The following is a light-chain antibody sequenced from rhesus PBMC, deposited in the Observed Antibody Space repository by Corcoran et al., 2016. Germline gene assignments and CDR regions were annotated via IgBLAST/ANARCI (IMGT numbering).Light chain of an antibody. CDR1: QSLLDSEDGNTY. V-gene: IGKV2-104*02. Sequence: DIVMTQTPLSLPVTPGEPASISCRSSQSLLDSEDGNTYLDWYLQKPGQSPQLLIYGVSNRASGVPDRYSGSGSGTDFTLTISSLEPEDVGGYYCQQSSNLSRTFGQGTKVEIK. CDR2: GVS. CDR3: QQSSNLSRT. J-gene: IGKJ1*01.